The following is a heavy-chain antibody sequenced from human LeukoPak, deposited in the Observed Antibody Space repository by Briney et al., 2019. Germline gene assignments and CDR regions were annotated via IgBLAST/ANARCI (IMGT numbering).Heavy chain of an antibody. J-gene: IGHJ4*02. Sequence: GGSLRLPCAASGFTFSDYYMSWIRQAPGKGLEWVSYISSSGSTIYYADSVKGRFTISRDNAKNSLYLQMNSLRAEDTAVYYCARPPLRFLEWLPFDYWGQGTLVTVSS. D-gene: IGHD3-3*01. CDR2: ISSSGSTI. CDR1: GFTFSDYY. V-gene: IGHV3-11*04. CDR3: ARPPLRFLEWLPFDY.